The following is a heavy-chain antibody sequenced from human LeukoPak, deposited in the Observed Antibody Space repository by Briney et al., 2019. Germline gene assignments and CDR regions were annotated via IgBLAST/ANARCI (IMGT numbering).Heavy chain of an antibody. D-gene: IGHD4-17*01. V-gene: IGHV4-38-2*02. J-gene: IGHJ5*02. CDR2: IYHSGTT. Sequence: SETLSLTCTVSGYSITSGYYWGWIRQPPGKGLEWIGNIYHSGTTYYNPSLKSRVTLSVDTSKNQFSLKLSSVTAADTAVYYCARGPYTIYGDYVFINWFDPWGQGTLVTVSS. CDR3: ARGPYTIYGDYVFINWFDP. CDR1: GYSITSGYY.